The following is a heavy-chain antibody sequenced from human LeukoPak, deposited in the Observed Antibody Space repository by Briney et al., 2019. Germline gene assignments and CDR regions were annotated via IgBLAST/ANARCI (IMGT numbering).Heavy chain of an antibody. J-gene: IGHJ4*02. V-gene: IGHV3-20*04. CDR3: AKIGAVATTDY. CDR1: GFTFDDYG. CDR2: INWNGGST. D-gene: IGHD5-12*01. Sequence: PGGSLRLSCAASGFTFDDYGMSWVRQAPGKGLEWVSGINWNGGSTGYADSVKGRFTISRDNSKNTLYLQMNSLRAEDTAVYYCAKIGAVATTDYWGQGTLVTVSS.